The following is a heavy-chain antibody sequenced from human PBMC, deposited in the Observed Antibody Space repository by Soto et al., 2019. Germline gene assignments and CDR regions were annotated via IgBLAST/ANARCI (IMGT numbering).Heavy chain of an antibody. CDR3: ATPYYYNH. CDR1: GFMFIAYT. CDR2: ITSNSDHI. J-gene: IGHJ4*02. Sequence: GGSLRLSCAASGFMFIAYTMSWVRQAPGKGLEWLSSITSNSDHIDYADSVRGRFTVSRDNARKSLYLQMDSLGAEDTGVYYCATPYYYNHWGPGTLVTVSS. V-gene: IGHV3-21*01.